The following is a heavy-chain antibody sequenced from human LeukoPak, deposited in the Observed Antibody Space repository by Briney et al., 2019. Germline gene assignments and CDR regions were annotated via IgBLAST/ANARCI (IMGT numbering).Heavy chain of an antibody. CDR1: GFTFTEHW. J-gene: IGHJ6*03. D-gene: IGHD1-26*01. V-gene: IGHV3-7*01. CDR2: ISQHGSEQ. Sequence: PGGSLRLSCTASGFTFTEHWRSWVRQAPGKGLEWVANISQHGSEQFYVDSVEGRFTISRDNAKNSLYLQMNSLRAEDTAVYYCARALKDLRRRIGGTTTFEYYYYMDVWGKGTTVIISS. CDR3: ARALKDLRRRIGGTTTFEYYYYMDV.